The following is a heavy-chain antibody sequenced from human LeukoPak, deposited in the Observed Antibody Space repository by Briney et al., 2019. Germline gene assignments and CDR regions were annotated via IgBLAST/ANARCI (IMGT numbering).Heavy chain of an antibody. CDR2: ISSSSSTI. CDR3: ASMMCSTTSCWIVY. V-gene: IGHV3-48*04. CDR1: GFTFSSYS. J-gene: IGHJ4*02. Sequence: GGSLRLSCAASGFTFSSYSMNWVRQAPGKGLEWVSYISSSSSTIYYADSVKGRFTISRGDAKNSIYLHMNSLRVEDTAVYYCASMMCSTTSCWIVYWGQGTLVTVSS. D-gene: IGHD2-2*01.